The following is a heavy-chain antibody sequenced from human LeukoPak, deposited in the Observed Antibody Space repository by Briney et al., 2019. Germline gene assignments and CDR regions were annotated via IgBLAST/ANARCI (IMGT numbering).Heavy chain of an antibody. J-gene: IGHJ1*01. V-gene: IGHV4-34*01. CDR1: GGSFSGYY. Sequence: PSETLSLTCAVYGGSFSGYYWSWIRQPPGKGLEWIGEINHSGSTNYNPSLKSRVTISVDTSKNQFSLKLSSVTAADTAVYYCASGRKERQWLVRKAEYFQHWGQGTLVTVSS. CDR3: ASGRKERQWLVRKAEYFQH. CDR2: INHSGST. D-gene: IGHD6-19*01.